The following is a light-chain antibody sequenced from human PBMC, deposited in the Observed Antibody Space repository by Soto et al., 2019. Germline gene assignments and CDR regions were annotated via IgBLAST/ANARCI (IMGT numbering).Light chain of an antibody. J-gene: IGLJ2*01. CDR2: DNN. CDR1: RSNIGNNS. Sequence: QSVLTQPPSVSAAPGQKVTISCSGSRSNIGNNSVSWYQHLPGTAPKLLIYDNNKRPSGIPDRFSGSKSGTSATLGITGLQAEDEADYYCQSYDSSLSGVVFGGGTKLTVL. CDR3: QSYDSSLSGVV. V-gene: IGLV1-51*01.